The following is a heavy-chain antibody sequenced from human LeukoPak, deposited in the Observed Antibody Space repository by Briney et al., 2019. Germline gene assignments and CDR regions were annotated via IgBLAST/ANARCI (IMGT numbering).Heavy chain of an antibody. CDR1: GFTFSSFG. CDR2: IWYDGTNK. J-gene: IGHJ6*02. D-gene: IGHD3-10*01. CDR3: AKEYGSGSYFYFYAMDV. Sequence: GGSLRLSCAAPGFTFSSFGMHWVRQAPGKGLEWVAVIWYDGTNKYYADSVRGRFTISRDTSKNTLYLQMNSLRAEDTAVYYCAKEYGSGSYFYFYAMDVWGQGTTATVSS. V-gene: IGHV3-30*02.